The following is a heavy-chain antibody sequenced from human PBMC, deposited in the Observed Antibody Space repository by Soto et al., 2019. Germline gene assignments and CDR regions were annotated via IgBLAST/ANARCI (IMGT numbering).Heavy chain of an antibody. V-gene: IGHV3-48*02. Sequence: GGSLRLSCAASGFTFSSYSMNWVRQAPGKGLEWVSYISSSSSTIYYADSVKGRFTISRDNAKNSLYLQMNSLRDKDTAVYYCARITSKVGATYWGQGTLVTVSS. J-gene: IGHJ4*02. CDR3: ARITSKVGATY. D-gene: IGHD1-26*01. CDR1: GFTFSSYS. CDR2: ISSSSSTI.